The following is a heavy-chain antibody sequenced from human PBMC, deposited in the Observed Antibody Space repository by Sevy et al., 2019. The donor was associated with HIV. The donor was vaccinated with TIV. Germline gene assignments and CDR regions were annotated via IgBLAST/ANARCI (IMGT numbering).Heavy chain of an antibody. Sequence: GGCLRLSCAASGFTFSSYGMHWVRQAPGKGLEWVAFIRYDGSNKYYADSVKGRFTISRDNSKNTLYLQMNSLRAEDTAVYYCAKDRADIVVVPAANDYYYYGMDVWGQGTTVTVSS. CDR1: GFTFSSYG. V-gene: IGHV3-30*02. CDR2: IRYDGSNK. D-gene: IGHD2-2*01. CDR3: AKDRADIVVVPAANDYYYYGMDV. J-gene: IGHJ6*02.